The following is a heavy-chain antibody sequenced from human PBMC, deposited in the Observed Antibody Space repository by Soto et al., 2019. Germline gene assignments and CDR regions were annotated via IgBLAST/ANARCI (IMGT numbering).Heavy chain of an antibody. J-gene: IGHJ4*02. V-gene: IGHV3-23*01. D-gene: IGHD2-2*01. CDR3: EKDRSSTSCYAFDY. Sequence: GGSLRLSCAASGFTFSSYAMSWVRQAPGKGLEWVSAINSRGGSTYYADSVKGRFTISRDSSKNTLYLQMNSLRAEHTAVYYCEKDRSSTSCYAFDYWGQGTLLNVSS. CDR1: GFTFSSYA. CDR2: INSRGGST.